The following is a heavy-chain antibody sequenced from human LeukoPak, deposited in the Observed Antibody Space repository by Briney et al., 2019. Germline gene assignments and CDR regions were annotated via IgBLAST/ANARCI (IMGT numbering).Heavy chain of an antibody. CDR2: IYNSGTT. V-gene: IGHV4-39*01. CDR3: ASRVYGLGSFNY. J-gene: IGHJ4*01. Sequence: SETLSLTCTVSGDSISSTSYYWDWIRQPPGKGLEWIGSIYNSGTTYYNPSLKSRVTISVDTSKNQFSLKVSSVTTADTAVYYCASRVYGLGSFNYWGQGTLVTVSS. CDR1: GDSISSTSYY. D-gene: IGHD3-10*01.